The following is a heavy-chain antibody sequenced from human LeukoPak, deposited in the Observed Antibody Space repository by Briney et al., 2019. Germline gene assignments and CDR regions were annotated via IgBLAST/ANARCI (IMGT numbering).Heavy chain of an antibody. J-gene: IGHJ4*02. Sequence: SETLSLTCTVSGGSISSYYWSWIRQPPGKGLEWIGYIYYSGSTNYNPSLKSRVTISVDTSKNQFSLKLSSVTAADTAVYYCARFDGSGSYYPGYWGQGTLVTVSS. CDR3: ARFDGSGSYYPGY. V-gene: IGHV4-59*01. CDR1: GGSISSYY. D-gene: IGHD3-10*01. CDR2: IYYSGST.